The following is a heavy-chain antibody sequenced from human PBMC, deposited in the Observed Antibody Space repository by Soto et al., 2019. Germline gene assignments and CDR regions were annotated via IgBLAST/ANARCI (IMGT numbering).Heavy chain of an antibody. D-gene: IGHD6-19*01. V-gene: IGHV4-34*01. CDR1: GESFSGYI. CDR3: ARGLITGSHYSGGWYYFDS. CDR2: INHSGSA. J-gene: IGHJ4*02. Sequence: PSETLSLTCAVYGESFSGYIWTWIRQTPGKGRQWIGQINHSGSAYYNPSLKSRVTISVHTSNSQFSLELSSVTAADTAVYYCARGLITGSHYSGGWYYFDSWGQGTQVTVS.